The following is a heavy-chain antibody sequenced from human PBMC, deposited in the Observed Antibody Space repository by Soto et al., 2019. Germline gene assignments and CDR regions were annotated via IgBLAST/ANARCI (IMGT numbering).Heavy chain of an antibody. CDR1: GFTFSSYA. CDR2: ISGSGGST. Sequence: GSLRLSCAASGFTFSSYAMSWVRQAPGKGLEWVSAISGSGGSTYYADSVKGRFTISRDNSKNTLYLQMNSLRAEDTAVYYCAKDLSVVPAAIFWFDPWGQGTLVTVSS. J-gene: IGHJ5*02. V-gene: IGHV3-23*01. D-gene: IGHD2-2*01. CDR3: AKDLSVVPAAIFWFDP.